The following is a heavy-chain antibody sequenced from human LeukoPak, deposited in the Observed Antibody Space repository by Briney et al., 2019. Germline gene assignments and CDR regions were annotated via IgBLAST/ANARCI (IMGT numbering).Heavy chain of an antibody. V-gene: IGHV3-30*02. CDR2: VRYDGSNE. CDR3: AKDSNSGYVSVGPDY. D-gene: IGHD3-22*01. CDR1: GFVFSNYG. J-gene: IGHJ4*02. Sequence: GGSLRLSCQTSGFVFSNYGMHWVRQAPGKGLEWVAFVRYDGSNEYYAGSVKGRFTISRDNSRNTLYLRMNSLRAEDTGVYSCAKDSNSGYVSVGPDYWGLGTLVTVSS.